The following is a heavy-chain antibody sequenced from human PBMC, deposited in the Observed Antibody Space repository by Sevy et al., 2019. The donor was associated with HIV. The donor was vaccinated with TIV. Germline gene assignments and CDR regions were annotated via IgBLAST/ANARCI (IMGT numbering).Heavy chain of an antibody. J-gene: IGHJ4*02. CDR3: ARSSRDYYDSSGFKSYLDF. CDR1: GLTFSSSA. Sequence: GGSLRLSCAASGLTFSSSAMHWVRQAPGKGLEWVAVISSDGTINYYADSVKGRFTISRDNSKNTLYLQMNSLRADDTAVYYCARSSRDYYDSSGFKSYLDFWGQGTLVTVSS. V-gene: IGHV3-30-3*01. CDR2: ISSDGTIN. D-gene: IGHD3-22*01.